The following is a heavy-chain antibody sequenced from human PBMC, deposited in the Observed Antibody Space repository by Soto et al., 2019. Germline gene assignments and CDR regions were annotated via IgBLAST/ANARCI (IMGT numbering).Heavy chain of an antibody. J-gene: IGHJ5*02. D-gene: IGHD1-26*01. Sequence: SETLSLTCAVSGGSISSGGYSWSWIRQPPGKGLEWIGYIYHSGSTYYNPSLKSRVTISVDRSKNQFSLKLSSVTAADTAVYYCARGSPNWFDPWGQGTLVTVSS. CDR1: GGSISSGGYS. CDR3: ARGSPNWFDP. V-gene: IGHV4-30-2*01. CDR2: IYHSGST.